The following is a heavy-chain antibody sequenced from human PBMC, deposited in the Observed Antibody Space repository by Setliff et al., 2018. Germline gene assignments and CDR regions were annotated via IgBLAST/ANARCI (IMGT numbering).Heavy chain of an antibody. CDR1: GGSFSGYY. V-gene: IGHV4-31*11. D-gene: IGHD2-2*01. CDR2: IYYSGST. Sequence: SETLSLTCAVYGGSFSGYYWSWIRQHPGKGLEWIGYIYYSGSTYYNPSLKSRVTISVDTSKNQFSLKLSSVTAADTAVYYCARGALEYQLRPFDYWGQGTLVTVSS. CDR3: ARGALEYQLRPFDY. J-gene: IGHJ4*02.